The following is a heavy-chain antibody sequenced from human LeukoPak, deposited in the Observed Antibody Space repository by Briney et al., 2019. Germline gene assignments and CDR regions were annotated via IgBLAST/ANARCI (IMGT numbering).Heavy chain of an antibody. D-gene: IGHD3-10*01. V-gene: IGHV4-59*12. CDR3: ARVGWYGSGSHNFDY. CDR2: IYYSGST. Sequence: SETLSLTCTVSGGSISSYYWSWIRQTPGKGLEWIGYIYYSGSTNCNPSLKSRVTISVDTSKNQFSLKLSSVTAADTAVYYCARVGWYGSGSHNFDYWGQGTLVTVSS. J-gene: IGHJ4*02. CDR1: GGSISSYY.